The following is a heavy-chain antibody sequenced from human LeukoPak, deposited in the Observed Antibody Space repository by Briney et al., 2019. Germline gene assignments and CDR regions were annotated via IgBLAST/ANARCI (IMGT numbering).Heavy chain of an antibody. CDR3: ARTGPFGDVYYFDH. D-gene: IGHD4-17*01. J-gene: IGHJ4*02. Sequence: ASVKVSCKASGYTFTSFGLGWVRQAPGHGLEYMGWIRPYNGDTNYPQNFQGRVTMTTDTSTTTAYMELRSLRSDDTAVYYCARTGPFGDVYYFDHWGQGVLVTVS. CDR2: IRPYNGDT. CDR1: GYTFTSFG. V-gene: IGHV1-18*01.